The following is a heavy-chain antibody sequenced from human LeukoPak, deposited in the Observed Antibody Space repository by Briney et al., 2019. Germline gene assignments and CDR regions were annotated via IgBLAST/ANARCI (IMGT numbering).Heavy chain of an antibody. CDR3: ARGTYYYDSSGYPDY. V-gene: IGHV4-59*01. Sequence: SETLSLTCAVQGGSFTGFYWSWIRQPPGKGLEWIGYIYYSGSTNYNPSLKSRVTISVDTSKNQFSLKLSSVTAADTAAYYCARGTYYYDSSGYPDYWGQGTLVTVSS. CDR1: GGSFTGFY. D-gene: IGHD3-22*01. CDR2: IYYSGST. J-gene: IGHJ4*02.